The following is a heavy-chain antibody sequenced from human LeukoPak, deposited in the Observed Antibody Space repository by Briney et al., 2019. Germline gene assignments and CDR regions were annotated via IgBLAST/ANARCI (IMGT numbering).Heavy chain of an antibody. D-gene: IGHD3-10*01. CDR3: ARHRFRYYGSGPNWFDP. CDR2: INHSGST. CDR1: GGPFSGYY. V-gene: IGHV4-34*01. J-gene: IGHJ5*02. Sequence: PSETLSLTCAVYGGPFSGYYWSWVRQPPGKGLEWIGEINHSGSTNYNPSLKSRVTISVDTSKNQFSLKLSSVTAADTAVYYCARHRFRYYGSGPNWFDPWGQGTLVTVSS.